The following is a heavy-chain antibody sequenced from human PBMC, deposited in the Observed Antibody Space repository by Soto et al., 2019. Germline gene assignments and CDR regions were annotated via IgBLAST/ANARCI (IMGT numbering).Heavy chain of an antibody. J-gene: IGHJ6*02. CDR3: TTGTPPTSVVPAASYYYGMDV. D-gene: IGHD2-2*01. Sequence: NPVGSLRLSCAASGFTFSNAWMSWVRQAPGKGLEWVGRIKSKTDGGTTDYAAPVKGRSTISRDDSKNTLYLQMNSLKTEDTAVYYCTTGTPPTSVVPAASYYYGMDVWGQGTTVTVSS. CDR2: IKSKTDGGTT. V-gene: IGHV3-15*01. CDR1: GFTFSNAW.